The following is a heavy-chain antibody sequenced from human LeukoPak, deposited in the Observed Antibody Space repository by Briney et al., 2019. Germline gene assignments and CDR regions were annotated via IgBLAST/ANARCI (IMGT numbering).Heavy chain of an antibody. J-gene: IGHJ4*02. CDR1: GFTFDDYA. CDR3: AKDISVAAAGTGVFDY. V-gene: IGHV3-9*01. CDR2: ISWNSGSI. Sequence: GGSLRLSCAASGFTFDDYAMHWVRQAPGKGLEWVSGISWNSGSIGYADSVKRRFTISRDNAKNSLYLQMNSLRAEDTALYYCAKDISVAAAGTGVFDYWGQGTLVTVSS. D-gene: IGHD6-13*01.